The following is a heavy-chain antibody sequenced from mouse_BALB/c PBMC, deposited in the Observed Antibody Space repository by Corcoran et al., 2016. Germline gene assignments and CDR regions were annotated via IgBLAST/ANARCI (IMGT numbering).Heavy chain of an antibody. Sequence: EVQLQQSGPELVKPGASVKMSCKASGYTFTSYVMHGVKQKPGQGLEWIGYINPYNDGTKYNEKVKGKATLTSDKSSSTAYMELSSLTSEDSAVYYCFNWNWYFDVWGAGTTVTVSS. CDR1: GYTFTSYV. CDR2: INPYNDGT. CDR3: FNWNWYFDV. V-gene: IGHV1S136*01. J-gene: IGHJ1*01. D-gene: IGHD4-1*01.